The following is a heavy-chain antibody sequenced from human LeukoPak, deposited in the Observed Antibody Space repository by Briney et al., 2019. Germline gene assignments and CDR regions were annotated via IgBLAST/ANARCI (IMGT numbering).Heavy chain of an antibody. CDR1: GGSISSGDYY. J-gene: IGHJ4*02. V-gene: IGHV4-39*07. CDR3: ARGGVVTPHY. D-gene: IGHD2-21*02. Sequence: ASETLSLTCTVSGGSISSGDYYWSWIRQPPGKGLEWIGEINHSGSTNYNPSLKSRVTISVDTSKNQFSLKLSSVTAADTAVYYCARGGVVTPHYWGQGTLVTVSS. CDR2: INHSGST.